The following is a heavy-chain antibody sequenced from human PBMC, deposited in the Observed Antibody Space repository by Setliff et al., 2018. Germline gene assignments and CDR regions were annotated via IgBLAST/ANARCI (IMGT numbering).Heavy chain of an antibody. CDR1: GFTFSTYS. D-gene: IGHD2-2*01. V-gene: IGHV3-21*01. CDR3: ARTQVVPASTYSIDY. Sequence: PGGSLRLSCAASGFTFSTYSLIWVRQAPGTGLEWVSSISPSSSHIYYADSAEGRFTISRDNAKNTLFLQMNSLRAEDTAVYYCARTQVVPASTYSIDYWGQGTLVTVSS. J-gene: IGHJ4*02. CDR2: ISPSSSHI.